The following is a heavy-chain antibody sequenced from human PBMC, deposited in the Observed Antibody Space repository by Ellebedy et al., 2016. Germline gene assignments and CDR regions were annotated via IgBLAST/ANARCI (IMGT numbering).Heavy chain of an antibody. Sequence: HTGGSLRLSCEAFGFTFSGYWMHWVRQAPGKGLVWVSDINNDGTRTSYADSVKGRFTISRDNAKNTLYLQMNSLRAEDTAVYYCVRWSYGGPDYWGQGTLVTVSS. CDR3: VRWSYGGPDY. D-gene: IGHD4/OR15-4a*01. CDR2: INNDGTRT. V-gene: IGHV3-74*01. CDR1: GFTFSGYW. J-gene: IGHJ4*02.